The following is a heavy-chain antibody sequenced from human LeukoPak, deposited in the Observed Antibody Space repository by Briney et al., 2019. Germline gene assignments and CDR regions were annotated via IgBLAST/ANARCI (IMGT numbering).Heavy chain of an antibody. CDR1: GFTFSSYE. Sequence: PGGSLRLSCAASGFTFSSYEMNWVRQAPGKGLEWVSYISSSGSTIYYADSVKGRFTISRDNAKNSLHLQMNSLSAEDTAVYYCASGYCSGGSCYSGWGQGTLVTVSS. V-gene: IGHV3-48*03. D-gene: IGHD2-15*01. J-gene: IGHJ4*02. CDR2: ISSSGSTI. CDR3: ASGYCSGGSCYSG.